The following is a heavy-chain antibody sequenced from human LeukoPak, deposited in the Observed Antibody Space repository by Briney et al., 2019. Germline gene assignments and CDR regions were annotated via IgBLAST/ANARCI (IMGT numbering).Heavy chain of an antibody. CDR1: GGSISSSDW. D-gene: IGHD2-2*01. Sequence: SETLSLTCAVSGGSISSSDWWSWVRQPPGRGLEWIGYIYRSENTNYNPSLKSRVTMSVGKSKNQFSLKLSSVTAADTAVYYCARDPHCSSTNCPFDYWGQGTLVIVSS. CDR2: IYRSENT. CDR3: ARDPHCSSTNCPFDY. J-gene: IGHJ4*02. V-gene: IGHV4-4*02.